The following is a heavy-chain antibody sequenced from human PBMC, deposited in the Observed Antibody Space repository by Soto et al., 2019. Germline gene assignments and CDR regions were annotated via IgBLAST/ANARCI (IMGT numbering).Heavy chain of an antibody. CDR2: IYWNDDK. J-gene: IGHJ6*02. CDR3: AAIAAAGMYYYYYYGMDV. V-gene: IGHV2-5*01. CDR1: GFSLSTSGVG. Sequence: QITLKESGPTLVKPTQTLTLTCTFSGFSLSTSGVGVGWIRQPPGKALEWLALIYWNDDKRYSPSLKSRLTTTKDTSKNQVVLTMTNMDLVDTATYYCAAIAAAGMYYYYYYGMDVWGQGTTVTVSS. D-gene: IGHD6-13*01.